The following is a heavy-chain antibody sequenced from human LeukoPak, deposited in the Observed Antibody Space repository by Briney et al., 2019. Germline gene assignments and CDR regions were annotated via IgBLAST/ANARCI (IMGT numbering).Heavy chain of an antibody. D-gene: IGHD6-19*01. CDR1: GFSFSIYW. CDR2: IKQDGSET. CDR3: ARAGQWPAPQQIDY. Sequence: GGSLRLSCVGSGFSFSIYWMTWVRQAPGKGLEWVANIKQDGSETYYVDSVKGRFTIYRDNAENSVYMQMNSLRAEDTAVYYCARAGQWPAPQQIDYWGHGTLVTVSS. J-gene: IGHJ4*01. V-gene: IGHV3-7*01.